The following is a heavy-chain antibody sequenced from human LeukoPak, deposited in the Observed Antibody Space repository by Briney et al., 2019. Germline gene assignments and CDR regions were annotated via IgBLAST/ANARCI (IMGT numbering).Heavy chain of an antibody. D-gene: IGHD3-10*01. V-gene: IGHV4-34*01. CDR1: GGSFSGYY. Sequence: SETLSLTCAVYGGSFSGYYWSWIRQPPGKGLEWIGEINHSGSTNYNPSLKSRVTISVDTSKNQISLKLSSVTAADTAVYYCARVGYYYGSGSYYFDYWGQGTLVTVSS. J-gene: IGHJ4*02. CDR2: INHSGST. CDR3: ARVGYYYGSGSYYFDY.